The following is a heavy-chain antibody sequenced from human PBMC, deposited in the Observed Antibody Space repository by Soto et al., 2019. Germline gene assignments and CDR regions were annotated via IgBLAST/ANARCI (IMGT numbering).Heavy chain of an antibody. CDR3: SRSLNS. J-gene: IGHJ4*02. CDR1: GFTFSTYW. Sequence: GGSLRLSCAASGFTFSTYWMDWVRQTPGKGLEWVANINQDGSEKNYVDSVKGRFTIYRDSAKNSLYLQMSSLTAEDSALYYCSRSLNSWGQGTLVTVSS. CDR2: INQDGSEK. V-gene: IGHV3-7*01.